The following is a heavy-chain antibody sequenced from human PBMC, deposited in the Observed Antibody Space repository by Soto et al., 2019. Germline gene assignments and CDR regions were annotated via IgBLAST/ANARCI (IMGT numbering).Heavy chain of an antibody. CDR3: AREGYSSAYYYYYGMDV. D-gene: IGHD3-22*01. V-gene: IGHV4-59*01. Sequence: QVQLQESGPGLVKPSETLSLTCTVSGGSISSYYWSWIRQPPGKGLEWIGYIYYSGSTNYNPSLRRRVTISVDTSKNQFSLKLSSVTAADTAVYYCAREGYSSAYYYYYGMDVWGQGTTVTVSS. CDR2: IYYSGST. J-gene: IGHJ6*02. CDR1: GGSISSYY.